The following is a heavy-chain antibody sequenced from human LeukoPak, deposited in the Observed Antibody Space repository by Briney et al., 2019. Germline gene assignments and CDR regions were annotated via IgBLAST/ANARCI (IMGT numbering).Heavy chain of an antibody. V-gene: IGHV3-11*04. CDR1: GFTFSDYY. J-gene: IGHJ6*03. D-gene: IGHD4-17*01. CDR3: ARADYGDYVYYYMDV. Sequence: GGSLRFPCAASGFTFSDYYMSWIRQAPGKGLEWVSYISSSGSTIYYADSVKGRFTISRDNAKNSLYLQMNSLRAEDTAVYYCARADYGDYVYYYMDVWGKGTTVTVSS. CDR2: ISSSGSTI.